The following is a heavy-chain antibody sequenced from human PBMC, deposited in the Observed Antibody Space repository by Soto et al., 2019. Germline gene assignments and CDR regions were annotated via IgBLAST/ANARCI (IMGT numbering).Heavy chain of an antibody. Sequence: PSETLSLTCIVSGASLNSGNYYWSWIRQVPGKGLEWIGHIYVTGAVDYNPSLRDRITISQDTSERQFSLNLRLVTAADTAVYYRARLRIATNNYKWFDPWGQGTLVTVSS. CDR3: ARLRIATNNYKWFDP. D-gene: IGHD2-21*01. V-gene: IGHV4-31*03. CDR2: IYVTGAV. J-gene: IGHJ5*02. CDR1: GASLNSGNYY.